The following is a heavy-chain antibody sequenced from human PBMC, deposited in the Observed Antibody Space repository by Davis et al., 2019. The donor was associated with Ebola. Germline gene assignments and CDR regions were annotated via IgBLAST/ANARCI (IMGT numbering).Heavy chain of an antibody. CDR2: IYYHGST. J-gene: IGHJ4*02. Sequence: LSLSCTVSGGSTSSGDYYCSWIRQPPGKGLEWIGYIYYHGSTYYNPSPKSRVTITVDTSKNQFPLKLSSVTAADTAVYYCARYTNIHCSSTMCSAGYSYGYSSYFDYWGQGTLVTVSS. V-gene: IGHV4-30-4*01. CDR3: ARYTNIHCSSTMCSAGYSYGYSSYFDY. CDR1: GGSTSSGDYY. D-gene: IGHD5-18*01.